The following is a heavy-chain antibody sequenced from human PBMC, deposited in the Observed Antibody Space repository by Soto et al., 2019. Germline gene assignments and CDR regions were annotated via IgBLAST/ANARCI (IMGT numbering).Heavy chain of an antibody. CDR2: ISGSGGST. D-gene: IGHD5-12*01. J-gene: IGHJ4*02. V-gene: IGHV3-23*01. Sequence: PGGSLRLSCAASGFTFSNFAMRWVRQAPGKGLEWVSDISGSGGSTYYAESVKGRFTISRDNSKNTLFLQMNSRRVEDTAVYYCAKDIVAVGGYETFDFWGQGTMVTVSS. CDR1: GFTFSNFA. CDR3: AKDIVAVGGYETFDF.